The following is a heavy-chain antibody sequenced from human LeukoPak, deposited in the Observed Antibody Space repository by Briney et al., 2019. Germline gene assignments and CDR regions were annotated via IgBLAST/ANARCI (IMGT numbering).Heavy chain of an antibody. V-gene: IGHV3-30*02. Sequence: PGGSLRLSCAASGFTFSSYAMSWVRQAPGKGLEWVAFIWYDGSNRYYADSVKGRFTISRDNSENTLFLQMSSLRTEDTAVYYCAKDPLGFCTRATCRYLDSWGQGTLVTVSS. CDR2: IWYDGSNR. CDR3: AKDPLGFCTRATCRYLDS. J-gene: IGHJ4*02. D-gene: IGHD2-8*01. CDR1: GFTFSSYA.